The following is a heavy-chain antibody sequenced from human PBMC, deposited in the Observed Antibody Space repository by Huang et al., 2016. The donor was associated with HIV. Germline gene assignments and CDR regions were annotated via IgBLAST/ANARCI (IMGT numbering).Heavy chain of an antibody. CDR2: MKPNSGNT. D-gene: IGHD2-15*01. Sequence: QVQLVQSGAEVKKPGASVKVSCKASGYTFSNYDVNWGRQAPGQGLEWMGWMKPNSGNTGYARKFQGRVTMTRSTSIRTAYMELSRLRFEDTAVYYCATLPPVNYGRSGGRVRDYWGQGSLVTVSS. CDR3: ATLPPVNYGRSGGRVRDY. V-gene: IGHV1-8*01. CDR1: GYTFSNYD. J-gene: IGHJ4*02.